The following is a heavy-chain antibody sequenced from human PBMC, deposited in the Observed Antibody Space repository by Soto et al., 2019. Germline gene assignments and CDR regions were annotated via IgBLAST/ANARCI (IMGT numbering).Heavy chain of an antibody. CDR2: IIPIFGTA. Sequence: RASVKVSCKASGGTFSSYAISWVRQAPGQGLEWMGGIIPIFGTANYAQKFQGRVTITADESTSTAYMELSSLRSEDTAVYYCANGDTTEGVDYWGQGTLVTVSS. J-gene: IGHJ4*02. CDR1: GGTFSSYA. D-gene: IGHD2-2*01. CDR3: ANGDTTEGVDY. V-gene: IGHV1-69*13.